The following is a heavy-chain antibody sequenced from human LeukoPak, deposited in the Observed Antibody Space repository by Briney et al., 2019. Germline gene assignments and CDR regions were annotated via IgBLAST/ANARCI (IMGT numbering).Heavy chain of an antibody. V-gene: IGHV4-34*01. CDR3: ARHLWFGESIFDY. CDR1: GGSFSGYY. CDR2: INHSGST. J-gene: IGHJ4*02. D-gene: IGHD3-10*01. Sequence: SSESLSLTCAVYGGSFSGYYWSWIRQPPGKGLEWIGEINHSGSTNYNPSLKSRVTISVDTSKNQFSLKLSSVTAADTAVYYCARHLWFGESIFDYWGQGTLVTVSS.